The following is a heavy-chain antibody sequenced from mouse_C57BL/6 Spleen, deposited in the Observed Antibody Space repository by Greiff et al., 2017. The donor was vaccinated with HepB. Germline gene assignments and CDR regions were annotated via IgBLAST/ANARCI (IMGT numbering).Heavy chain of an antibody. CDR2: IYPGSGST. Sequence: QVQLQQPGAELVKPGASVKMSCKASGYTFTSYWITWVKQRPGQGLEWIGDIYPGSGSTNYNEKFKSKATLTVDTSSSTAYMQLSSLTSEDSAVYYCARRGLLQGGSYAMDYWGQGTSVTVSS. CDR3: ARRGLLQGGSYAMDY. V-gene: IGHV1-55*01. J-gene: IGHJ4*01. CDR1: GYTFTSYW. D-gene: IGHD1-1*01.